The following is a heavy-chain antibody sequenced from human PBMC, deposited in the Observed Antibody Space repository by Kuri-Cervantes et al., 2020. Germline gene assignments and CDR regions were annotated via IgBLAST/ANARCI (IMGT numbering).Heavy chain of an antibody. CDR3: AKDYPGAGHAFDI. Sequence: GESLKISCAASGFTFSYYNMNWVRQAPGKGLEWVSAISGSGGSTYYADSVKGRFTISRDNSKNTLYLQMNSLRAEDTAVYYCAKDYPGAGHAFDIWGQGTMVTVSS. CDR1: GFTFSYYN. D-gene: IGHD3-10*01. J-gene: IGHJ3*02. V-gene: IGHV3-23*01. CDR2: ISGSGGST.